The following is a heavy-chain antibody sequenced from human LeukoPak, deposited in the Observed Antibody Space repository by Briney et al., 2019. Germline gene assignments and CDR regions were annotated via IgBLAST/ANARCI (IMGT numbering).Heavy chain of an antibody. CDR3: ARGKNHYYDSSGYFPFDY. CDR2: IIPILGIA. D-gene: IGHD3-22*01. J-gene: IGHJ4*02. Sequence: SVKVSCKASGYTFTGYYMHWVRQAPGQGLEWMGRIIPILGIANYAQKFQGRVTITADKSTSTAYMELSSLRSEDTAVYYCARGKNHYYDSSGYFPFDYWGQGTLVTVSS. CDR1: GYTFTGYY. V-gene: IGHV1-69*04.